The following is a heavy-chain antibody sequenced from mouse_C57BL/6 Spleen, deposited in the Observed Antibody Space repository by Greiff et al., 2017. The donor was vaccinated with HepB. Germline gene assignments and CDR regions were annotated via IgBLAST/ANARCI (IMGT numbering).Heavy chain of an antibody. J-gene: IGHJ2*01. Sequence: QVQLQQPGTELVKPGASVKLSCKASDYTFTSYWMHWVKQRPGQGLEWIGNINPSNGGTNYNEKFKSKATLTVDKSSSTAYMQLSSLTSEDSAVYYCARVTTVVAHFDYWGQGTTLTVSS. D-gene: IGHD1-1*01. V-gene: IGHV1-53*01. CDR1: DYTFTSYW. CDR2: INPSNGGT. CDR3: ARVTTVVAHFDY.